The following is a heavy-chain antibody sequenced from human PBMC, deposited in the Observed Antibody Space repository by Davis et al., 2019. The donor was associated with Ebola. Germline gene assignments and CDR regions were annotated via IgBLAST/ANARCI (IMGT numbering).Heavy chain of an antibody. CDR2: IYYSGST. Sequence: TLSLTCTVSGCSISSCGYYWSWIRQHPGKGLEWIGYIYYSGSTYYNPSLKSRVTISVDTSKNQFSLKLSSVTAADTAVYYCARDLAYYYDSSGYGVADAFDIWGQGTMVTVSS. CDR1: GCSISSCGYY. D-gene: IGHD3-22*01. J-gene: IGHJ3*02. CDR3: ARDLAYYYDSSGYGVADAFDI. V-gene: IGHV4-31*03.